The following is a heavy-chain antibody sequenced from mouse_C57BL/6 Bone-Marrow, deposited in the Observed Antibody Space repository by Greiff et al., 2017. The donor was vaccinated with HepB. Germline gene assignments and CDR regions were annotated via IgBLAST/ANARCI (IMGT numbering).Heavy chain of an antibody. CDR3: ARQGTTVVRYYFDY. CDR2: ISSGGSYT. J-gene: IGHJ2*01. V-gene: IGHV5-6*01. CDR1: GFTFSSYG. D-gene: IGHD1-1*01. Sequence: EVKLMESGGDLVKPGGSLKLSCAASGFTFSSYGMSWVRQTPDKRLEWVATISSGGSYTYYPDSVKGRFTISRDNAKNTLYLQMSSLKSEDTAMYYCARQGTTVVRYYFDYWGQGTTLTVSS.